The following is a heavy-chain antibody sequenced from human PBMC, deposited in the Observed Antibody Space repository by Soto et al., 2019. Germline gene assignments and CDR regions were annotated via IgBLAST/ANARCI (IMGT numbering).Heavy chain of an antibody. J-gene: IGHJ4*02. D-gene: IGHD5-12*01. V-gene: IGHV4-59*01. CDR2: VYSSGYT. CDR1: RDSISGYY. Sequence: PSETLSLPCTVSRDSISGYYSGGIRQPPGKGLEWIGYVYSSGYTNYNPSLKNRGTISVDTPKKQFFLNLRSVTAADTALYSCARGGGYNFGIDYWGRGILVTVSS. CDR3: ARGGGYNFGIDY.